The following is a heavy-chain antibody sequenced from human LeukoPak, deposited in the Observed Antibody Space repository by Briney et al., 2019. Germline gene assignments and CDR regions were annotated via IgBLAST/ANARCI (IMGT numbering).Heavy chain of an antibody. Sequence: PSETLFLTCTVSGGSITGYFWSCIRQPPGKGLEWIGYIYYNGATLYSPSLKSRVTISFDTSKNQFSLKLSSVTAADTAVYYCARAPRSARFDYWGQGTLVTVSS. CDR2: IYYNGAT. D-gene: IGHD6-6*01. J-gene: IGHJ4*02. V-gene: IGHV4-59*12. CDR1: GGSITGYF. CDR3: ARAPRSARFDY.